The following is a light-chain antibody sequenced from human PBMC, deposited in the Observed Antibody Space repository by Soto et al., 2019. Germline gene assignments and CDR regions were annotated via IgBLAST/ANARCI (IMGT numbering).Light chain of an antibody. Sequence: DIQMTQSPSSLSASVGDRVTITCRASQSISNYLNWYQQKPGKAPKLLIYAASSLQSGVPSRFSGSGSGTDFTLTITSLQPEDFATYYCQQSYSSSPLTFGQGTRLEIK. J-gene: IGKJ5*01. CDR3: QQSYSSSPLT. CDR1: QSISNY. V-gene: IGKV1-39*01. CDR2: AAS.